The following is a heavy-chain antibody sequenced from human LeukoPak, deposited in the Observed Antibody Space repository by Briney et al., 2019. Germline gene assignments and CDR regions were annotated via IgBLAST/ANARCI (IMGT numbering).Heavy chain of an antibody. J-gene: IGHJ4*02. CDR3: AKEVYGSGPYYLDY. D-gene: IGHD3-10*01. CDR1: GFTFSSYA. CDR2: MSRGGDSS. Sequence: QPGGSLRLSCVASGFTFSSYAMSWVRQAPGKGLQWVSGMSRGGDSSYYADSVKGRFIISRDNSGNTLYLQMNSLRAEDTAIYYCAKEVYGSGPYYLDYWGQGTLVTVSS. V-gene: IGHV3-23*01.